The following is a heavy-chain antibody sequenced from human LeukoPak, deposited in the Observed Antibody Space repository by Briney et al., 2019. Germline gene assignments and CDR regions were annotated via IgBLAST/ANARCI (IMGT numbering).Heavy chain of an antibody. J-gene: IGHJ5*02. Sequence: SETLSLTCTVSGASISSYYWSWIRQPPGKGLEWIGYIYYSGSTNYNPSLKSRVTISVDTSKNQFSLKLSSVTAADTAVYYCARVSPVVPAAMGRFDPWGQGTLVTVSS. CDR1: GASISSYY. V-gene: IGHV4-59*01. CDR2: IYYSGST. D-gene: IGHD2-2*01. CDR3: ARVSPVVPAAMGRFDP.